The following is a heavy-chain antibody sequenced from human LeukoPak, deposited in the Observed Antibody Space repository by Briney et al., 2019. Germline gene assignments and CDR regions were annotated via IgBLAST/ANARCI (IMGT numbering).Heavy chain of an antibody. D-gene: IGHD2-8*01. Sequence: GESLKISCTASGYSFASSWIAWVRQMPGKGLEWMGIIFPDDSNTRYSPSFQGQVIISVDKSISTAYLQWSSLRASDTAMYYCVRRQGYCTNGVCYTQYGMDVWGQGTTVTVSS. J-gene: IGHJ6*02. V-gene: IGHV5-51*01. CDR2: IFPDDSNT. CDR3: VRRQGYCTNGVCYTQYGMDV. CDR1: GYSFASSW.